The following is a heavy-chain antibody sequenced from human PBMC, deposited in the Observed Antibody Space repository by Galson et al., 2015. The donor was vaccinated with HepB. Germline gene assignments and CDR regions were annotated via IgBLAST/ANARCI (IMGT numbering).Heavy chain of an antibody. CDR2: SNNKVHSFST. J-gene: IGHJ2*01. D-gene: IGHD1-1*01. CDR3: TRDRSGGWYLEF. Sequence: SLRLSCAVSGFIFSDYYIDWVRQAPGKGLEWVGRSNNKVHSFSTHYAASVEGRFIIWRDDSKNSVYLQMNSLQTDDTAVYYCTRDRSGGWYLEFWGRGTLVTVSS. V-gene: IGHV3-72*01. CDR1: GFIFSDYY.